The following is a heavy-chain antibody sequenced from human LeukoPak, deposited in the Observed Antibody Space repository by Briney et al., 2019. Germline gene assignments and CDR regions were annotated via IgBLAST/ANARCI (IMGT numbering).Heavy chain of an antibody. CDR1: GGSFSGYY. Sequence: SETLSLTCAVYGGSFSGYYWSWIRQPPGKGLEWIGEINHSGSTNYNPSLKSRVTISVDTSKNQFSLKLSSVTAADTAVYYCARGRGGTIFGVVIYYYYGMDVWGQGTTVTVSS. CDR3: ARGRGGTIFGVVIYYYYGMDV. D-gene: IGHD3-3*01. CDR2: INHSGST. V-gene: IGHV4-34*01. J-gene: IGHJ6*02.